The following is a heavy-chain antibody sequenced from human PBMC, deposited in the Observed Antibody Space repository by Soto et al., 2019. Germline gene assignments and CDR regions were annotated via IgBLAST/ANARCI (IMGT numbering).Heavy chain of an antibody. Sequence: QVQLQESGPGLVTPSQTLSLTCTVSGGAISTAGDYWSWIRHRPGMGLEWIGYIYYTGSTLYNPSLESRINISVDTSTNHFSLKLTSVTAADTAVYHCARTVTTRCFDSWGQGTLVTVSS. CDR1: GGAISTAGDY. CDR2: IYYTGST. J-gene: IGHJ4*02. V-gene: IGHV4-31*03. CDR3: ARTVTTRCFDS. D-gene: IGHD4-17*01.